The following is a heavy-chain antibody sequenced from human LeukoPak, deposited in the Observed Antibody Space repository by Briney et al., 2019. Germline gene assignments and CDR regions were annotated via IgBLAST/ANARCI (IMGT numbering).Heavy chain of an antibody. V-gene: IGHV4-61*03. CDR1: GYSISSSNY. J-gene: IGHJ4*02. CDR3: ARSLPGAIGAADF. D-gene: IGHD6-13*01. CDR2: IHSNGNT. Sequence: PSETLSLTCTVSGYSISSSNYWSWFRQPPGKGLDWIAYIHSNGNTGYNPSLKSRLTISVDTSKNHFSLKVTSMTTADTGVYYCARSLPGAIGAADFWGQGTLVTVSS.